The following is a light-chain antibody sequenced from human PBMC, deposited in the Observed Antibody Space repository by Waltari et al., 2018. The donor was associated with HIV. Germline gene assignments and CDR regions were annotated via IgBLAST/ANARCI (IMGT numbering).Light chain of an antibody. CDR1: SSAVGGYNS. J-gene: IGLJ1*01. Sequence: QSALTQPASVSGSPGQSITISCTGTSSAVGGYNSVFWYQQHPGKAPNIMIYEDTNRPAGVSNRFTGSKSGNTASMTISGLQAEDEADYYCSSYTSSSTQVFGTGTKVTVL. V-gene: IGLV2-14*01. CDR2: EDT. CDR3: SSYTSSSTQV.